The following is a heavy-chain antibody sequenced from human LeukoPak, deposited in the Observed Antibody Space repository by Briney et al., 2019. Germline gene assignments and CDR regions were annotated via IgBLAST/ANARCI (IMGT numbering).Heavy chain of an antibody. CDR1: GYTFTSYY. Sequence: ASVKVSCKASGYTFTSYYMHWVRQAPGQGLEWMGIINPSGGSTSYAQKFQGRVTMTRDTSTSTVYMELSSLRSEDTAVYYCAGDYDSSGYYDQPAGAFDIWGQGTMVTVSS. CDR3: AGDYDSSGYYDQPAGAFDI. D-gene: IGHD3-22*01. J-gene: IGHJ3*02. CDR2: INPSGGST. V-gene: IGHV1-46*01.